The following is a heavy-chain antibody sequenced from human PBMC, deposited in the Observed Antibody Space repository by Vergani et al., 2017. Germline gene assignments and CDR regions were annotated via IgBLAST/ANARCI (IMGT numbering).Heavy chain of an antibody. CDR2: ISGSGGST. D-gene: IGHD3-10*01. CDR3: AKVPGVLLWFGELYYLDY. J-gene: IGHJ4*02. CDR1: GFTFSSYA. Sequence: EVQLLESGGGLVQPGGSLRLSCAASGFTFSSYAMSWVRQAPGKGLEWVSAISGSGGSTYYADSVKGRFTISRDNSKNTLYLQMNSLRAEDTAVYYCAKVPGVLLWFGELYYLDYWGQGTRVTVSS. V-gene: IGHV3-23*01.